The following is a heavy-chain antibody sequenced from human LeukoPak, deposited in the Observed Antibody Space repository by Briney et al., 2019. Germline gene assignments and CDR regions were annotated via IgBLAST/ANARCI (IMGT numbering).Heavy chain of an antibody. CDR2: TYYRSKWYN. CDR1: GDSVSSNSAA. Sequence: SQTLSLTCAISGDSVSSNSAAWTWIRQSPSRGLEWLGRTYYRSKWYNDYAVSVKSRITINPDTSKNQFSLQLNSVTPEDTAVYYCALSSWLDAFDIWGQGTMVTVSS. V-gene: IGHV6-1*01. J-gene: IGHJ3*02. CDR3: ALSSWLDAFDI. D-gene: IGHD6-13*01.